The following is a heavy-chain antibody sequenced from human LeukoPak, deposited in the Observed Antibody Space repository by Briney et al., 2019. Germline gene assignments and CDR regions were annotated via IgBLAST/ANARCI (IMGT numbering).Heavy chain of an antibody. Sequence: SETLSLTCTVSGGSISSYYWNWIRQPAGKGLEWIGRIYSSGSTNYNPSLKSRVTMSVDTSKNQFSLNVSSVTAADTAVYFCARVGTAARLNWFDPWGQGTLVTVSS. V-gene: IGHV4-4*07. CDR1: GGSISSYY. J-gene: IGHJ5*02. D-gene: IGHD6-6*01. CDR3: ARVGTAARLNWFDP. CDR2: IYSSGST.